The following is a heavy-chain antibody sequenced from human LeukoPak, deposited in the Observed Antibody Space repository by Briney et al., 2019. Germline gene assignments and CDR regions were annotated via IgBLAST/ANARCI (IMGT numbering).Heavy chain of an antibody. V-gene: IGHV3-11*01. CDR3: ARATILPGIQLWLPAPLFDY. CDR2: ISSSGSTI. CDR1: GFTFSDYY. J-gene: IGHJ4*02. D-gene: IGHD5-18*01. Sequence: GGSLRLSCAASGFTFSDYYMSWIRQAPGKGLEWVSYISSSGSTIYYADSVKGRFTISRDNAKNSLYLQMNSLRAEDTAVYYCARATILPGIQLWLPAPLFDYWGQGTLVTVSS.